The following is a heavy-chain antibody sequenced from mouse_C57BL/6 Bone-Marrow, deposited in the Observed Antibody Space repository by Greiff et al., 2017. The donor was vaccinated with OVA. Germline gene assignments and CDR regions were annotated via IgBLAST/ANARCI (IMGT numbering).Heavy chain of an antibody. CDR2: IRHKANGYTT. CDR1: GFTFTDYY. Sequence: EVKVVESGGGLVQPGGSLSLSCAASGFTFTDYYMSWVRQPPGKALEWLGFIRHKANGYTTEYSASVKGRFTISRDNSQSILYLQMNALRAEDSATYYCARYTDEDDYWGQGTTLTVSS. V-gene: IGHV7-3*01. J-gene: IGHJ2*01. CDR3: ARYTDEDDY.